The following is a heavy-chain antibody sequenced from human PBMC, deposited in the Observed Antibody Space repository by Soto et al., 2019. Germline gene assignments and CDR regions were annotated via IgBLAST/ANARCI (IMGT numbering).Heavy chain of an antibody. CDR1: GGSFSGYY. D-gene: IGHD3-3*01. CDR3: ARGHYDFWSGYGRPYYYYGMDV. V-gene: IGHV4-34*01. CDR2: INHSGST. Sequence: SETLSLTCAVYGGSFSGYYWSWIRQPPGKGLEWIGEINHSGSTNYNPSLKSRVTISVDTSKNQFSLKLSSVTAADTAVYYCARGHYDFWSGYGRPYYYYGMDVWGQGTTVTVSS. J-gene: IGHJ6*02.